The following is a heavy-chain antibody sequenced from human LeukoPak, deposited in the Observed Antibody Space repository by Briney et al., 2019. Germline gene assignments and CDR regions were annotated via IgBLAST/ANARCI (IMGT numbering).Heavy chain of an antibody. V-gene: IGHV3-13*01. CDR2: VDVTGAT. D-gene: IGHD3-16*02. CDR1: GFSFTTYD. Sequence: GGSLRPSSAASGFSFTTYDMHWVRHAAGKGLEWVSSVDVTGATYYPGSVKGRFTISRENAKSSLFLQMNSLRAGDTAVYYCVREALGFRYTYFDSWGQGTLVTVSS. CDR3: VREALGFRYTYFDS. J-gene: IGHJ4*02.